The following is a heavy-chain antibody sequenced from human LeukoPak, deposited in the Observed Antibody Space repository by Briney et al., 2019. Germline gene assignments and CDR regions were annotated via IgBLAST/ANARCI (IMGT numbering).Heavy chain of an antibody. Sequence: GESLQISCKGSGYSFSNYWIGWVRQMPGKGLEWMGIIYPADSDTRYSPSFQGQVTISADKSVRTAYLQWSSLKASDTAMYYCARLYGSGKYYYYYMDVWGKGTTVTVSS. CDR3: ARLYGSGKYYYYYMDV. V-gene: IGHV5-51*01. J-gene: IGHJ6*03. CDR2: IYPADSDT. D-gene: IGHD3-10*01. CDR1: GYSFSNYW.